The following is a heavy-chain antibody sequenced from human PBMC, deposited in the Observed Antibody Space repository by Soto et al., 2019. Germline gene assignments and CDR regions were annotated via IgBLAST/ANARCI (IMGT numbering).Heavy chain of an antibody. CDR2: VRYDGRAE. CDR1: GFTFSNAW. CDR3: ARDLTMVRGTAGGYYGMDV. V-gene: IGHV3-30*02. D-gene: IGHD3-10*01. Sequence: GGSLRLSCAASGFTFSNAWMSWVRQAPGKGLEYVAGVRYDGRAEYYVDSVRGRFTISRDSYKNMLSLQMNSLRSEDTAVYYCARDLTMVRGTAGGYYGMDVWGQGTTVTVSS. J-gene: IGHJ6*02.